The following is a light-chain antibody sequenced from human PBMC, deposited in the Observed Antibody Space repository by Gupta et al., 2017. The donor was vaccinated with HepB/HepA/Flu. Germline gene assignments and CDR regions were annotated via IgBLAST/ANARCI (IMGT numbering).Light chain of an antibody. CDR2: QAT. CDR3: QHQSYSLWT. Sequence: DIQMTQSPSSLSASVGDRITITCRASQSIGSRLAWYQQKPGKAPKLLVYQATILDTGVPPRFSGSGSGTDFTLAISTLQADDFATYYCQHQSYSLWTFGQGTKVEIK. CDR1: QSIGSR. J-gene: IGKJ1*01. V-gene: IGKV1-5*03.